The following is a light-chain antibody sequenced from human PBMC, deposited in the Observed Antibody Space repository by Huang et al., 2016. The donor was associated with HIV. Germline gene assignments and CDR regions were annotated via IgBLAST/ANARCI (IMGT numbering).Light chain of an antibody. J-gene: IGKJ1*01. CDR1: QGISNS. V-gene: IGKV1-NL1*01. Sequence: DIQMTQSPSSLPASVGDRVTITCRASQGISNSLAWYQQKPGKAPKLLLYAASKLESGVPSRFSGRASGTDYTLTISSLQPEDFATYYCQQYWSTPPATFGQGTKVEIK. CDR3: QQYWSTPPAT. CDR2: AAS.